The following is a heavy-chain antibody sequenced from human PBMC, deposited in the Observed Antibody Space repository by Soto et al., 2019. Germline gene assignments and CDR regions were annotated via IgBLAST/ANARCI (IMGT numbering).Heavy chain of an antibody. J-gene: IGHJ4*02. CDR2: IYYSGST. D-gene: IGHD6-6*01. CDR3: ARDATIAARLDS. V-gene: IGHV4-30-4*01. Sequence: SETLSLTCTVSGGSISSGDYYWSWLRQPPGKGLEWIGYIYYSGSTYYNPSLKSRVTISVDTSKNQFSLKLSSVTAADTAVYYFARDATIAARLDSWGQGTLVPVSS. CDR1: GGSISSGDYY.